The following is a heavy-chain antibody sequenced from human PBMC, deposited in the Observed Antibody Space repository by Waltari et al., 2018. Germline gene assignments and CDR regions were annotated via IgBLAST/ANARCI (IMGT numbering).Heavy chain of an antibody. J-gene: IGHJ5*02. D-gene: IGHD3-3*01. CDR1: GFTFNSYW. CDR3: ARDLSVWSGYYGGWFDP. V-gene: IGHV3-74*01. Sequence: EVQLVESGGGLVQPGGSVRLSCAASGFTFNSYWMHWVRQAPGRGLVWGSRINSDVRNIRYADSVKGRFTISRDNAKKTLYLQMNSLRAEDTAVYYCARDLSVWSGYYGGWFDPWGQGTLVTVSS. CDR2: INSDVRNI.